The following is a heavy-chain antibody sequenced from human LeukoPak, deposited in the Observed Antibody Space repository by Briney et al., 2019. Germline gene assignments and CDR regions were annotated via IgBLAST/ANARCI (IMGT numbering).Heavy chain of an antibody. V-gene: IGHV3-23*01. D-gene: IGHD3-10*01. CDR2: ISDTGNT. J-gene: IGHJ4*02. Sequence: GGSLRLSCAASGFTLSSYAMSWVRQAPGKGLEWVSAISDTGNTYHADSVKGRFTISRDSSKNTLFLQMNRLRPEDAAVYYCARGGLVRGVIRYAFDYWGQGTLVTVSS. CDR1: GFTLSSYA. CDR3: ARGGLVRGVIRYAFDY.